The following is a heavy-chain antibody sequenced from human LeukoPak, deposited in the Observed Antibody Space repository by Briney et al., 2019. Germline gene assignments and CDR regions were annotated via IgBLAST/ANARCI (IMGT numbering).Heavy chain of an antibody. CDR3: ARVPNIVVVTAYFDY. V-gene: IGHV1-2*02. CDR2: INPNSGGT. D-gene: IGHD2-21*02. Sequence: ASVKVSCKASGYTFTGYYMHWVRQAPGQGLEWMGWINPNSGGTNYAQKFQGRVTMTGDTSISTAYMELSRLRSDDTAVYYCARVPNIVVVTAYFDYWGQGTLVTVSS. CDR1: GYTFTGYY. J-gene: IGHJ4*02.